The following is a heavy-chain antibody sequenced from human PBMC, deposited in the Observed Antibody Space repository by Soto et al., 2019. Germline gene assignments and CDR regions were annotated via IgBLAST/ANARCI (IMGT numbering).Heavy chain of an antibody. D-gene: IGHD6-13*01. V-gene: IGHV3-21*01. CDR3: ASGWGSSSEYGMDV. J-gene: IGHJ6*02. CDR2: ISSSSSYI. CDR1: GFTFTSYS. Sequence: PGGSRRLSGAASGFTFTSYSMNWVRKAPGKGMEWVSSISSSSSYIYNADSVKGRSTISRDNATNSLYLQMSSLRAEETAVYCCASGWGSSSEYGMDVWGQGTTVTVS.